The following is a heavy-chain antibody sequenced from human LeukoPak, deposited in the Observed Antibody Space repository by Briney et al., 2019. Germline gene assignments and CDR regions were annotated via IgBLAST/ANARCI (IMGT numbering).Heavy chain of an antibody. CDR2: IRSKAYGGTT. D-gene: IGHD2-8*01. CDR3: TRDRDGPPVNWFDP. J-gene: IGHJ5*02. Sequence: GGSLRLSCTASGFTFGDYAMSWSRQAPGKGLEWVGFIRSKAYGGTTEYAASVKGRFTISRDDSKSIAYLQMNSLKTEDTAVYYCTRDRDGPPVNWFDPWGQGTLVTVSS. CDR1: GFTFGDYA. V-gene: IGHV3-49*03.